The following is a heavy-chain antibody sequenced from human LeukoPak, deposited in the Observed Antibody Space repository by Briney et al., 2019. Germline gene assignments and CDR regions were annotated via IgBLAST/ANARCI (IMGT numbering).Heavy chain of an antibody. CDR1: GGSISSYY. D-gene: IGHD2-8*01. Sequence: SETLSLTCTVSGGSISSYYWSWIRQPPGKGLEWVGYIYYSGSTNYNPSLKSRVTISVDTSKNQFSLKLSSVTAADTAAYYCARGVYKEYYYYYYMDVWGKGTTVTVSS. CDR2: IYYSGST. J-gene: IGHJ6*03. V-gene: IGHV4-59*01. CDR3: ARGVYKEYYYYYYMDV.